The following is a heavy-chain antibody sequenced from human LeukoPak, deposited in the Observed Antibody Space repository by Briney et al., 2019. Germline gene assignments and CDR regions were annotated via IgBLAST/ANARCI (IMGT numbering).Heavy chain of an antibody. V-gene: IGHV4-39*07. Sequence: PSETLSLTCTVSGGSISSSTYFWGWIRQPPGKGLEWIGSIYYYSGSTYYNPSLKSRVTISVDTSKNQFSLKLSSVTAADTAVYYCARGDYGGNFIPKPLDYWGQGTLVTVSS. D-gene: IGHD4-23*01. CDR3: ARGDYGGNFIPKPLDY. CDR2: IYYYSGST. CDR1: GGSISSSTYF. J-gene: IGHJ4*02.